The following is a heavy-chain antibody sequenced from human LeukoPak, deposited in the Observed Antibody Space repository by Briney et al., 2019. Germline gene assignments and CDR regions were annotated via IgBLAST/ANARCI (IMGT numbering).Heavy chain of an antibody. Sequence: PGGSLRLSCAASGFAFNNYVMSWVRQAPGKGLEWVSSISGSGGSTYYTDSVKGRLTISRDNSKNTLYLQMNSLRAEDTAVYYCAKDRDYYDSSGFNYWGQGTLVTVSS. J-gene: IGHJ4*02. CDR3: AKDRDYYDSSGFNY. CDR1: GFAFNNYV. D-gene: IGHD3-22*01. CDR2: ISGSGGST. V-gene: IGHV3-23*01.